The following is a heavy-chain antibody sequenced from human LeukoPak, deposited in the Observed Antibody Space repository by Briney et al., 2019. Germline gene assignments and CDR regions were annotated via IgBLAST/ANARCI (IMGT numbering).Heavy chain of an antibody. CDR3: ARHLYSYGDKWFDP. D-gene: IGHD5-18*01. Sequence: SETLSLTCTVSSGSISSSIYYWGWIRQPPGKELVWIGSIYYSGSTYYHPSLKSRVTISVDTSKNQFSLKLSSVTAADTAVYYCARHLYSYGDKWFDPWGQGTLVTVSS. CDR2: IYYSGST. CDR1: SGSISSSIYY. J-gene: IGHJ5*02. V-gene: IGHV4-39*01.